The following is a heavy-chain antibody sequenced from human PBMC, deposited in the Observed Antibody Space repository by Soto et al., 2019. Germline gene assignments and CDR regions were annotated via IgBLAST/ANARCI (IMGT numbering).Heavy chain of an antibody. CDR1: GGSVSVYY. D-gene: IGHD1-26*01. J-gene: IGHJ4*02. V-gene: IGHV4-59*02. CDR3: ARGVGSSPPQY. CDR2: IYASGSP. Sequence: TLSLTCTISGGSVSVYYWSWIRQSTGQGLEWIGYIYASGSPYYNPSLRSRVTISADTSKNQISLKLTSPTAADTAVYYCARGVGSSPPQYWGRGTLVTVSS.